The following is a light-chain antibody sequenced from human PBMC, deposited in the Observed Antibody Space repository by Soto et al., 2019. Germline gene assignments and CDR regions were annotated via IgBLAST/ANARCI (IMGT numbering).Light chain of an antibody. J-gene: IGKJ4*01. CDR1: QSVSSN. CDR2: GAS. Sequence: EIVMTQSPATLSVSPGERATLSCRASQSVSSNLAWYQQKPGQAPRLLIYGASTRATGIPARFSGSGSGTEFTLTISSLQSEDFPVYYCQQYNNWTTFGGGTKVEIK. V-gene: IGKV3-15*01. CDR3: QQYNNWTT.